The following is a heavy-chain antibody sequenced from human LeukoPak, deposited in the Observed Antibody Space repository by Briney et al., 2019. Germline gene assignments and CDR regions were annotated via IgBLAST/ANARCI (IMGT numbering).Heavy chain of an antibody. J-gene: IGHJ4*02. V-gene: IGHV3-30*04. Sequence: GGSLRLSCAASGFTFSSYAMHWVRQAPGKGLEWVAVISYDGSNKYYADSVKGRFTISRDNSKNTLYLQMNSLRAEDTAVYYCARDPLGGLDTAMAYYFDYWAREPWSPSPQ. CDR3: ARDPLGGLDTAMAYYFDY. CDR2: ISYDGSNK. CDR1: GFTFSSYA. D-gene: IGHD5-18*01.